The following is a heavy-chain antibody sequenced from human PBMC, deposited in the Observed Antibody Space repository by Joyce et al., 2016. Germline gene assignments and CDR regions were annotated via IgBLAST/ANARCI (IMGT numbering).Heavy chain of an antibody. CDR1: GLTFNNAW. Sequence: EVQLVESGGGLVRPGGSLRLSCAASGLTFNNAWMYWVRQAPWKGLERVGRIKSKAEGRTTDYAARVKGRVIILRDDSKNTLYLQMNSLETEDTAVYFGATSDFWSGYSIDYYYAGLDVWGQGTTVSVFS. CDR3: ATSDFWSGYSIDYYYAGLDV. J-gene: IGHJ6*02. V-gene: IGHV3-15*01. CDR2: IKSKAEGRTT. D-gene: IGHD3-3*01.